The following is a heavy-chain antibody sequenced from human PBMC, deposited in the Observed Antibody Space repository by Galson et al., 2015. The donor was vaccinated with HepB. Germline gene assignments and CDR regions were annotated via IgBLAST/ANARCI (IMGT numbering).Heavy chain of an antibody. CDR1: GYTFTSYY. D-gene: IGHD2-2*01. Sequence: SVKVSCKASGYTFTSYYMHWVRQAPGQGLEWMGIINPSGGSTSYAQKFQGRVTMTRDTSTSTVYMELSSLRSEDTAVYYCARDSAYCSSTSCRWGGVPTSFDYWGQGTLVTVSS. CDR2: INPSGGST. CDR3: ARDSAYCSSTSCRWGGVPTSFDY. J-gene: IGHJ4*02. V-gene: IGHV1-46*03.